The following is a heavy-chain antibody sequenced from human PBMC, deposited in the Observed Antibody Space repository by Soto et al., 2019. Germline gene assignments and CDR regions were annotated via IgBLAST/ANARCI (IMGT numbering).Heavy chain of an antibody. Sequence: SETLSLTCTVSGGSISSGDYYWSWIRQPPGKGLEWIGYIYYSGSTYYNPSLKSRVTISVDTSKNQFSLKLSSVTAAATAGFYWAGGWGGRGWGQGTLVTVSS. V-gene: IGHV4-30-4*01. CDR1: GGSISSGDYY. CDR2: IYYSGST. J-gene: IGHJ4*02. D-gene: IGHD3-16*01. CDR3: AGGWGGRG.